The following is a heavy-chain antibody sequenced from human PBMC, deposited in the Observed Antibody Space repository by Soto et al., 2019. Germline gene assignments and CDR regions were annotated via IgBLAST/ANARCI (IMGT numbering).Heavy chain of an antibody. CDR2: ITGSGDNT. V-gene: IGHV3-23*01. CDR3: AKAAGFSSSWYPTLDY. Sequence: GGSLRLSCAASGFTFSSYAMGWVRQAPGKGLEWVAGITGSGDNTNHADSVKGRFTISRDKFRNTLYLEMNSLRPDDTAVYFCAKAAGFSSSWYPTLDYWGQGTLVTVSS. J-gene: IGHJ4*02. D-gene: IGHD6-13*01. CDR1: GFTFSSYA.